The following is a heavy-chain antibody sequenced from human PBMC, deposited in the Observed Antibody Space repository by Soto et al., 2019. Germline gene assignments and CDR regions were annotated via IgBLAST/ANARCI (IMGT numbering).Heavy chain of an antibody. CDR2: IYYSGST. CDR1: GGSISSSSYY. J-gene: IGHJ4*02. CDR3: ARLPYCSSTTCYFANY. V-gene: IGHV4-39*01. Sequence: QLQLQESGPGLVKPSETLSLTCTVSGGSISSSSYYWGWIRQPPGEGLEWIASIYYSGSTYYNPSLKSRVIISVDTSKNEFSRKLSSVTAADTAVYFCARLPYCSSTTCYFANYWGQGTLVTVSS. D-gene: IGHD2-2*01.